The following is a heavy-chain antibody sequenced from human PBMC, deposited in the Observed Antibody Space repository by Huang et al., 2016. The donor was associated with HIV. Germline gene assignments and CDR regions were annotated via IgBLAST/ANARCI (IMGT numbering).Heavy chain of an antibody. CDR2: VRSKSFGGAS. Sequence: QLVESGGDSVQSGRSLRLSCRGSGFIFNDFAINWFRQFPGKGREWIGFVRSKSFGGASKSAPSVKDRFTVSRDEAKNVAFLQMDNLQVDDTAIYYCSPSGDDYFYFYMDVWGNGTTVIVS. D-gene: IGHD4-17*01. CDR1: GFIFNDFA. CDR3: SPSGDDYFYFYMDV. J-gene: IGHJ6*03. V-gene: IGHV3-49*03.